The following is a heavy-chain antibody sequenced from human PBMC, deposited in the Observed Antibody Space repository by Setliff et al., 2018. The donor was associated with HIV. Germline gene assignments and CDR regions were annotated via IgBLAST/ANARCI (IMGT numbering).Heavy chain of an antibody. Sequence: ASETLSLTCAVSGYSISSGYYWGWIRQPPGKGLEWIGSIYHSGSTYYNPSLKSRVTILVDTPKNQFSLKLSSVTAADTAVYYCARGYISGWYYFDYWGQGTLVTVSS. CDR1: GYSISSGYY. D-gene: IGHD6-19*01. CDR3: ARGYISGWYYFDY. CDR2: IYHSGST. V-gene: IGHV4-38-2*01. J-gene: IGHJ4*02.